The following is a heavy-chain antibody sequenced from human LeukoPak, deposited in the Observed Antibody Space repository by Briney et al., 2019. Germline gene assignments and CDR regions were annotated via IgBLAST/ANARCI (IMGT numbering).Heavy chain of an antibody. Sequence: SETLSLTCTVSGGSISSGGYYWSWIRQHPGKGLEWIGYIYYSGSTYYNPSLKSRVTISVDTSKNQFSLKLSSVTAADTAVYYCARDDLDAFDIWGLGTMVTVSS. CDR1: GGSISSGGYY. J-gene: IGHJ3*02. D-gene: IGHD3-3*01. CDR2: IYYSGST. V-gene: IGHV4-31*03. CDR3: ARDDLDAFDI.